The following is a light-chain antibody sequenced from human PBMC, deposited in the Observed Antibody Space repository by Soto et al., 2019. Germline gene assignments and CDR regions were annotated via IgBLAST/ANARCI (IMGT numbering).Light chain of an antibody. CDR1: RSLGTYS. V-gene: IGKV3-20*01. CDR3: QHYGDSLFI. CDR2: GTP. J-gene: IGKJ3*01. Sequence: EIVLTQSPGTLSLSPGERATLLCRASRSLGTYSLTWYQQKPGQAPRVLISGTPSRATGIPDRFSGSGSGTDFTLTISRVEPEDFAVYYCQHYGDSLFIFGPGTKVEFK.